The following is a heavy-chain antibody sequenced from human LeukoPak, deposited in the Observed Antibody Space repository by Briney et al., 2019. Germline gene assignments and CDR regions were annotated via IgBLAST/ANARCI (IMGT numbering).Heavy chain of an antibody. Sequence: GGSLRLSCAASGFTVSSNYMKWVRQAPGKGLEWVSVIYSGGSTYYADSVKGRFAISRDNSKNTLYLQMNSLRAEDTAVYYCARDWGRVPDAFDIWGQGTMVTVSS. V-gene: IGHV3-53*01. CDR3: ARDWGRVPDAFDI. CDR1: GFTVSSNY. D-gene: IGHD7-27*01. J-gene: IGHJ3*02. CDR2: IYSGGST.